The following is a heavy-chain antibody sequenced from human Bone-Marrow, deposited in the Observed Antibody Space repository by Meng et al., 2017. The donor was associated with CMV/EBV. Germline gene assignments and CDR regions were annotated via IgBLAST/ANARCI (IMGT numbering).Heavy chain of an antibody. J-gene: IGHJ4*02. V-gene: IGHV2-70*20. D-gene: IGHD6-13*01. CDR2: IDWDDDK. CDR3: ARTFQLYRNSWYFDY. Sequence: SGPTLVKPTQTLTLTCTFSGFSLSTSGMCVSWVRQPPGKALEWLALIDWDDDKYYGTSLKTRLTISKDTSKNQVVLTMTNMDPVDTATYYCARTFQLYRNSWYFDYWGQGTLVTVSS. CDR1: GFSLSTSGMC.